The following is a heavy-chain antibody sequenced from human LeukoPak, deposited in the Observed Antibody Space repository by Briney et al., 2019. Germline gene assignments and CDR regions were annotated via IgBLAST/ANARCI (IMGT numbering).Heavy chain of an antibody. CDR3: ARDYSNAWNYFDN. CDR1: GFTFNIYW. V-gene: IGHV3-7*04. D-gene: IGHD6-19*01. J-gene: IGHJ4*02. CDR2: RKQDGSEK. Sequence: PWGTLSLSCAASGFTFNIYWINWVRQAPPKGLEWVGSRKQDGSEKYYVDSVKGRFTISRDIAKNSLFLHMSSLRAEDTAVYYCARDYSNAWNYFDNWGQGTLVTVSS.